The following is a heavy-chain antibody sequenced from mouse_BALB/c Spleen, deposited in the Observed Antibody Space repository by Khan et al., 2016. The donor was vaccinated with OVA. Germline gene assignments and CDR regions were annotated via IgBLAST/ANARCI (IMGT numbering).Heavy chain of an antibody. D-gene: IGHD2-10*01. V-gene: IGHV2-6-1*01. J-gene: IGHJ4*01. CDR2: IWSDGST. Sequence: QVQLMQSGPGLVAPSQSLSITCTISGFSLTNYGIHWVRQPPGKGLEWLVVIWSDGSTTYNSDLKSRLNISKDNSKSQVFLKMNSLQTDDTAMYYCARQPYYHYNIMDYWGQGTSVTVSS. CDR1: GFSLTNYG. CDR3: ARQPYYHYNIMDY.